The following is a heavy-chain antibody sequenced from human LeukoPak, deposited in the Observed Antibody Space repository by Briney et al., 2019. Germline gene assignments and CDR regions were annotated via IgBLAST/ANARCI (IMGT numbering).Heavy chain of an antibody. Sequence: SETLSLTCTVSGGSVSNNNFYWGWIRQSPGKGLEWIGIIYYSGITYYNPSLKSRVIMAVDTSKDQFSLQLYSVSAADTAVYYCARLWSSFDGFDIWGQGTMVTVSS. D-gene: IGHD3-3*01. CDR1: GGSVSNNNFY. V-gene: IGHV4-39*01. CDR3: ARLWSSFDGFDI. J-gene: IGHJ3*02. CDR2: IYYSGIT.